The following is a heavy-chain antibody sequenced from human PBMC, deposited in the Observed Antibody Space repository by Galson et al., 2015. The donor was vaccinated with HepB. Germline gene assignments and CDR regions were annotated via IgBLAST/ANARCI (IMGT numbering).Heavy chain of an antibody. J-gene: IGHJ4*02. CDR2: INPSGGST. Sequence: SVTVSCKASGYTFTSYYMHWVRQAPGQGLEWMGIINPSGGSTSYAQKFQGRVTMSRDTSTSTVYMELSSLRSEDTAVYYCARPVGGGSYPLDYWGQGTLVTVSS. D-gene: IGHD1-26*01. CDR1: GYTFTSYY. V-gene: IGHV1-46*01. CDR3: ARPVGGGSYPLDY.